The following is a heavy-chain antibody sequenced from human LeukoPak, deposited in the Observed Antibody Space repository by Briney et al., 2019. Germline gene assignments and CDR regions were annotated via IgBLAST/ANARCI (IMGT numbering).Heavy chain of an antibody. CDR3: ARETVTIFGVVNSMDV. J-gene: IGHJ6*03. V-gene: IGHV4-59*01. CDR1: GGSISSYY. D-gene: IGHD3-3*01. CDR2: IYYSGST. Sequence: SETLSLTCTVSGGSISSYYWSWIRQPPGKGLEWIGYIYYSGSTNYNPSLKSRVTISVDTSKNQFSLKLSSVTAADTAVYYCARETVTIFGVVNSMDVWGKGTTVTVSS.